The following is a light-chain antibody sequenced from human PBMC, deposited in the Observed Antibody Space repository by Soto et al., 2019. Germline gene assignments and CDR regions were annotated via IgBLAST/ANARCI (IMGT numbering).Light chain of an antibody. CDR3: ETWDSNTFVV. Sequence: QLVLTQSYSASASLGSSVKLTCTLSSGYSTYIIAWHQQQPGKAPRYLMKVERSGSYNKGSGVPDRFSGSSSGADRYLAISNLQSEDEADYYCETWDSNTFVVFGGGTKVTVL. CDR1: SGYSTYI. CDR2: VERSGSY. V-gene: IGLV4-60*03. J-gene: IGLJ2*01.